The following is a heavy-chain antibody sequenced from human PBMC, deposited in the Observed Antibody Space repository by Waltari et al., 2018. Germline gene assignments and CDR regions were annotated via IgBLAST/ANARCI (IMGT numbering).Heavy chain of an antibody. CDR1: GGSISSGSYY. V-gene: IGHV4-61*02. CDR3: ARVPDGSYAFDI. J-gene: IGHJ3*02. D-gene: IGHD2-2*01. CDR2: IYTSEST. Sequence: QVQLQESGPGLVKPSQTLSLTCTVSGGSISSGSYYWSWIRQPAGKGLEWIGRIYTSESTNYNPSLKSRVTISVDTSKNQFSLKLSSVTAADTAGYYCARVPDGSYAFDIWGQGTMVTVSS.